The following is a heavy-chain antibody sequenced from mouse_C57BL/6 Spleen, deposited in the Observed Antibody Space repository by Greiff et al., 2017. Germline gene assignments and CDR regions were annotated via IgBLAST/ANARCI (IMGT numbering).Heavy chain of an antibody. CDR2: INPNNGGT. CDR1: GYTFTDYY. CDR3: APYYYGSSPSYWYFDV. V-gene: IGHV1-26*01. J-gene: IGHJ1*03. Sequence: EVQLQQSGPELVKPGASVKISCKASGYTFTDYYMNWVKQSHGKSLEWIGDINPNNGGTSYNQKFKGKATLTVDKSSSTAYMELRSLTSEDSAVYYCAPYYYGSSPSYWYFDVRGTGTTVTVSS. D-gene: IGHD1-1*01.